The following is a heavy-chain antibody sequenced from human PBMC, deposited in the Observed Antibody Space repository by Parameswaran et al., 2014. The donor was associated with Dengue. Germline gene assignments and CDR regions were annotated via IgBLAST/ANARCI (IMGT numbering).Heavy chain of an antibody. CDR2: ISAYNGNT. V-gene: IGHV1-18*01. CDR3: AADYYGSGTRPNKNYYMDV. D-gene: IGHD3-10*01. Sequence: WVRQAPGQGLEWMGWISAYNGNTNYAQKLQGRVTMTTDTSTSTAYMELRSLRSDDTAVYYCAADYYGSGTRPNKNYYMDVWGKGTTVTVSS. J-gene: IGHJ6*03.